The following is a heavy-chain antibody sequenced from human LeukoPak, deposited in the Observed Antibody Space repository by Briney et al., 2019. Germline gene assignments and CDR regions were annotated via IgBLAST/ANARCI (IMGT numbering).Heavy chain of an antibody. CDR1: GGSFSGYY. CDR2: INHSGST. J-gene: IGHJ4*02. D-gene: IGHD3-10*01. Sequence: SETLSLTCAVYGGSFSGYYWSWIRQPPGKGLEWIGEINHSGSTNYNPSLKSRVTISVETSKNQFSLKLSSVTAADTAVYYCARRRRPRRYGSGDEDYWGQGTLVTVSS. V-gene: IGHV4-34*01. CDR3: ARRRRPRRYGSGDEDY.